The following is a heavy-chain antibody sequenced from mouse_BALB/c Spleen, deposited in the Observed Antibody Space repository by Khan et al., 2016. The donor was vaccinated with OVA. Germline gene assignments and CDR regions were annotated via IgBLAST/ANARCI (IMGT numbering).Heavy chain of an antibody. CDR1: GYTFTSYT. J-gene: IGHJ3*01. V-gene: IGHV1-4*01. Sequence: QLKESGAELARPGASVKMSCKASGYTFTSYTTHWIKERPGQGLEWIGYINPSNGYTNYNQKFKDKATLTTDKSSTTAYLQLSSLTSDDSAVYNCVRDGAYHRNDGWFAYWGQGTLVTVSA. CDR3: VRDGAYHRNDGWFAY. CDR2: INPSNGYT. D-gene: IGHD2-14*01.